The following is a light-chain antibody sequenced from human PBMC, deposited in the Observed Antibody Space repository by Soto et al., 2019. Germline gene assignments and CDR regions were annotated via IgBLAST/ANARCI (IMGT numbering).Light chain of an antibody. CDR1: SSDVGGYHY. V-gene: IGLV2-14*01. J-gene: IGLJ2*01. CDR2: DVT. CDR3: SSYTSSSTLV. Sequence: QSALTQPASVSGSPGQSITISCTGTSSDVGGYHYVSWYQPHPGKAPKVMIYDVTDRPSGVSNRFSGSKSGDTASLTLSGLQAEDEADDYCSSYTSSSTLVFGGGTKLTVL.